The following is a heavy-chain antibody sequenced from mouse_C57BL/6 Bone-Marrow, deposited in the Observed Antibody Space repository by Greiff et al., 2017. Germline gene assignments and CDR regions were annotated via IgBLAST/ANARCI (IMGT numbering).Heavy chain of an antibody. CDR2: IYPRSGNT. D-gene: IGHD2-4*01. CDR1: GYTFTSYG. CDR3: ARSGDDYDRFAY. V-gene: IGHV1-81*01. Sequence: VMLVESGAELARPGASVKLSCKASGYTFTSYGISWVKQRTGQGLEWIGEIYPRSGNTYYNEKFKGKATLTADESSSTAYMELRSLTSEDSAVYFCARSGDDYDRFAYWGQGTLVTVSA. J-gene: IGHJ3*01.